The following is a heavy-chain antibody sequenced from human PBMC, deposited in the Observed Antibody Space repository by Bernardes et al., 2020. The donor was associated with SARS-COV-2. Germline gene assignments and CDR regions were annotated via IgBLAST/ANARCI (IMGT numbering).Heavy chain of an antibody. D-gene: IGHD1-20*01. CDR1: GYTFTGYY. Sequence: SSVKVSCKASGYTFTGYYIHWVRQAPGQGLEWLGGIIPRFDKTNYAQKFQGRVTIITDESTSAVYLVLTSLTSDDTAMYYCARGIRNRNYYYGVDVWGQGTTVIVSS. J-gene: IGHJ6*02. CDR3: ARGIRNRNYYYGVDV. CDR2: IIPRFDKT. V-gene: IGHV1-69*05.